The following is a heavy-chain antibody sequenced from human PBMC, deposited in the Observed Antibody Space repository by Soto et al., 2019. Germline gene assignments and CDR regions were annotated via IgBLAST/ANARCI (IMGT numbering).Heavy chain of an antibody. CDR1: GGSITSSSYY. J-gene: IGHJ3*01. Sequence: PSETLSLTCTVSGGSITSSSYYWGWIRQPPGKGLEWIGSIYYSGSTYYNPSLKSRVAISIEVSRNQFSLTLRSVTAADTAVYYCARGSLGGYYGAFDVWGQGTVVTVSS. CDR2: IYYSGST. CDR3: ARGSLGGYYGAFDV. D-gene: IGHD3-10*01. V-gene: IGHV4-39*07.